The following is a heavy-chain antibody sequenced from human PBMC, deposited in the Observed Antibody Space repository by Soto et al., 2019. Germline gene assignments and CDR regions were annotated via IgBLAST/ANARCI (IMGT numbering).Heavy chain of an antibody. D-gene: IGHD6-13*01. CDR1: GGTFSSYA. CDR2: IIPIFGTA. CDR3: AKENGYSSSWFEFDY. V-gene: IGHV1-69*13. Sequence: SVKVSCKASGGTFSSYAISWVRQAPGQGLEWMGGIIPIFGTANYAQKFQGRVTITADESTSTAYMELSSLRSEDTAVYYCAKENGYSSSWFEFDYWGQGTLVTVAS. J-gene: IGHJ4*02.